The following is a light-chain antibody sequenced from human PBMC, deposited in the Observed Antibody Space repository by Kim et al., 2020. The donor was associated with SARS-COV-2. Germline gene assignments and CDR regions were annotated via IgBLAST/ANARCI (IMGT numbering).Light chain of an antibody. CDR2: GTS. V-gene: IGKV3-15*01. J-gene: IGKJ4*01. Sequence: EVVMTQSPATLSVSPGERATLSCRASQNVGSNLAWYQQKPGQAPRLLIYGTSARATGIPARFSGSGSGAVFTLTVSGLQAEDFAVYYCQQYSFWPLTFGEGTKVDIK. CDR3: QQYSFWPLT. CDR1: QNVGSN.